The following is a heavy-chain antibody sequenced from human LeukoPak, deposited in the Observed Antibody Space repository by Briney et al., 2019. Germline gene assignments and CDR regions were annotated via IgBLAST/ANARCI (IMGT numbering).Heavy chain of an antibody. CDR1: GYTFTSYG. V-gene: IGHV1-8*03. D-gene: IGHD3-10*01. J-gene: IGHJ5*02. CDR3: ARAPRITMVRGVIYWFDP. Sequence: ASVKVSCKASGYTFTSYGISWVRQAPGQGLEWMGWMNPNSGNTGYAQKFQGRVTITRNTSISTAYMELSSLRSEDTAVYYCARAPRITMVRGVIYWFDPWGQGTLVTVPS. CDR2: MNPNSGNT.